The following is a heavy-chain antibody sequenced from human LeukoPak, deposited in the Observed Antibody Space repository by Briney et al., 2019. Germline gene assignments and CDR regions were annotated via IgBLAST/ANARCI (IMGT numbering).Heavy chain of an antibody. CDR1: GFTFSNYA. J-gene: IGHJ4*02. CDR3: AKDLRYGSGSYYPYYFDC. CDR2: ISGSGGST. Sequence: GGSLRLSCAASGFTFSNYAMGWVRQAPGKGLEWVSAISGSGGSTYYADSVKGRFTISRDNSKNTLYLQMNSLRAEDTAVYYCAKDLRYGSGSYYPYYFDCWGQGTLVTVSS. D-gene: IGHD3-10*01. V-gene: IGHV3-23*01.